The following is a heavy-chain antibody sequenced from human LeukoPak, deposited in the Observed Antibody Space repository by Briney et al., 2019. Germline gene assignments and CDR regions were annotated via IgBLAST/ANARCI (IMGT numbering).Heavy chain of an antibody. CDR1: GGPIYSYY. Sequence: SETLSLTCTVSGGPIYSYYWSWIRQTAGKGLEWIGRLYPGVSTNYNPSLKSRLTMSVDTSKHQFALKLSAVTAADTAVYYCARLKFYDSTGYSPGHYMDVWGPGSLVTVAS. D-gene: IGHD3-22*01. CDR3: ARLKFYDSTGYSPGHYMDV. CDR2: LYPGVST. V-gene: IGHV4-4*07. J-gene: IGHJ4*02.